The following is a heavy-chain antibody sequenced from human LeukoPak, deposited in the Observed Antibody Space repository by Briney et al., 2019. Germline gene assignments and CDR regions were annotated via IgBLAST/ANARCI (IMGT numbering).Heavy chain of an antibody. D-gene: IGHD2-15*01. CDR2: INHSGST. V-gene: IGHV4-34*01. Sequence: PSETLSLTCAVYGGSFSGYYWSWIRQPPGKGLEWIGEINHSGSTNYNPSLKSRVTISVDTSKNQFSLKLSSVTAADTAVYYCARLNQRYCSGGSCYSYYFDYWGQGTLVTVSS. J-gene: IGHJ4*02. CDR1: GGSFSGYY. CDR3: ARLNQRYCSGGSCYSYYFDY.